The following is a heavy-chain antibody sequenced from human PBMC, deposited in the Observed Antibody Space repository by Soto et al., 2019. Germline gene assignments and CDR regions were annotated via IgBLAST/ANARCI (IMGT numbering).Heavy chain of an antibody. CDR2: ISYDGSNK. Sequence: QVQLVESGGGVVQPGRSLRLSCAASGFTFSSYAMHWVRQAPGKGLEWVAVISYDGSNKYYADSVKGRFTISRDNSKNTLYLQMNSLRAEDTAVYYCARPVLGTGWYFDLWGRGTLVTVSS. CDR1: GFTFSSYA. D-gene: IGHD6-13*01. CDR3: ARPVLGTGWYFDL. J-gene: IGHJ2*01. V-gene: IGHV3-30-3*01.